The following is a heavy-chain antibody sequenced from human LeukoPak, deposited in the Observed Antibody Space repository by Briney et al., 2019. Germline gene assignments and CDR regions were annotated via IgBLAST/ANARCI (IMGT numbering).Heavy chain of an antibody. CDR3: AKVGYCSSSSCYGAYDAFNI. J-gene: IGHJ3*02. D-gene: IGHD2-2*01. CDR1: GFTFSSYG. CDR2: IRYDGSNK. V-gene: IGHV3-30*02. Sequence: PGGSLRLSCAASGFTFSSYGMHWVRQAPGKGLEWVAFIRYDGSNKYYADSVKGRFTISRDNSKNTLYLQMNSLRAEDTAEYYCAKVGYCSSSSCYGAYDAFNIWGPGTMVTVSS.